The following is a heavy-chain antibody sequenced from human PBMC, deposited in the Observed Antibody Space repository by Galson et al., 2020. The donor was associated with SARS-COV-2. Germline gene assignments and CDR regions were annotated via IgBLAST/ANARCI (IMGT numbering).Heavy chain of an antibody. CDR2: ISNDGSNR. D-gene: IGHD3-10*01. Sequence: TGGSLRLSCAASGFTFSTYAMHWVRQAPGQGLEWVAVISNDGSNRYYADSVKGRFTISRDNSKNTLYVQMNSLRAEDTAVYYCARGPRFGELLSPFYYWGQGSLVTVSS. CDR1: GFTFSTYA. V-gene: IGHV3-30-3*01. J-gene: IGHJ4*02. CDR3: ARGPRFGELLSPFYY.